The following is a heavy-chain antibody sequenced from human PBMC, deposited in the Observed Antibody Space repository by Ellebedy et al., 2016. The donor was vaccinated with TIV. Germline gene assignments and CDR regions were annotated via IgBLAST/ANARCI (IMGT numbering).Heavy chain of an antibody. Sequence: GESLKISCVASGFTFSSYTMSWVRQAPGKGLEWVSAIGGNTVARVYADSVKGRFTISRDNSKNTLSLQMSSLRAEDTGVYYCAKDYGDSPRFGMDVWGQGTAVTVSS. J-gene: IGHJ6*02. D-gene: IGHD2-21*02. CDR3: AKDYGDSPRFGMDV. V-gene: IGHV3-23*01. CDR1: GFTFSSYT. CDR2: IGGNTVAR.